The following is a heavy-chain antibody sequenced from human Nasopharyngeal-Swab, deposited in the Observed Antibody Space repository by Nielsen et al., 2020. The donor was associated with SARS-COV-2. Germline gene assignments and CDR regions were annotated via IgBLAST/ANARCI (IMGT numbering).Heavy chain of an antibody. Sequence: VRPMPGKGLEWMGIIYRGDSDTRYSPSFQGQVTISADKSISTAYLQWSSLKASDIAMYYCASTMVQGVISYYYYGMDVWGQGTTVTVSS. CDR3: ASTMVQGVISYYYYGMDV. D-gene: IGHD3-10*01. V-gene: IGHV5-51*01. CDR2: IYRGDSDT. J-gene: IGHJ6*02.